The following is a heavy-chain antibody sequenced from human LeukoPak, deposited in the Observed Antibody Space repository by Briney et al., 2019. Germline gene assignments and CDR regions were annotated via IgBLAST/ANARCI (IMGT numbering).Heavy chain of an antibody. CDR3: ARVVPYGVEKDY. J-gene: IGHJ4*02. D-gene: IGHD4/OR15-4a*01. Sequence: ASVKVSCKASGYTFTGYYMHWVRQAPGQGLEWMGWINPNSGGTNYAQRFQGRVTMTRDTSISTAYMGLSRLRSDDTAVYYCARVVPYGVEKDYWGQGTLVTVSS. V-gene: IGHV1-2*02. CDR2: INPNSGGT. CDR1: GYTFTGYY.